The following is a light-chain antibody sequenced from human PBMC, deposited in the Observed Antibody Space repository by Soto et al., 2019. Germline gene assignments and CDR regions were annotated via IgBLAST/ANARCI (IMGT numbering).Light chain of an antibody. CDR2: DAS. J-gene: IGKJ1*01. CDR3: QQYETFSGT. V-gene: IGKV1-5*01. CDR1: QSVSGR. Sequence: DIQLTQSPYTLSASVGDTVTVTCLASQSVSGRLAWYQQKPGEAPKLLIYDASALPRGVPSRFSGSGSGTKFTLTIASLQPDDFATYYCQQYETFSGTFGPGTKVDI.